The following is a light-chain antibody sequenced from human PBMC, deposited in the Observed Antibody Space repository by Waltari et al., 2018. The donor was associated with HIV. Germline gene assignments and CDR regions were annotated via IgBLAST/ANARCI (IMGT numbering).Light chain of an antibody. CDR3: AAWDDSLSGLV. CDR2: RNN. J-gene: IGLJ3*02. Sequence: QSVLTQPPSASGTPGQRVTISCSGSSSNIGSNYGYWYQQLPGTAPKLLIYRNNQRPVGVPDRFSGSKSGTSASLAISGLRSEDEADYYCAAWDDSLSGLVFGGGTKVTVL. CDR1: SSNIGSNY. V-gene: IGLV1-47*01.